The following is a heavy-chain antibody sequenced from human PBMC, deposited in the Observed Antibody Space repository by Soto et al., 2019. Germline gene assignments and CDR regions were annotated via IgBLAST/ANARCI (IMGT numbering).Heavy chain of an antibody. Sequence: GGSLRLSCAASGFTFNTYGMHWVRQAPGNGLECVAVISYDGSEKYYVDSVKGRFTISKDNSKNTLYLQMNSLRPEDTAVYYCAKSPNFYCSSPNCYKYYFDHWGQGTRVTVSS. CDR3: AKSPNFYCSSPNCYKYYFDH. CDR1: GFTFNTYG. J-gene: IGHJ4*02. V-gene: IGHV3-30*18. D-gene: IGHD2-2*02. CDR2: ISYDGSEK.